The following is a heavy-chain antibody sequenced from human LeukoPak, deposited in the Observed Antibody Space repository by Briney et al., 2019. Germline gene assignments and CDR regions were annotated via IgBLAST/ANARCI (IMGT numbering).Heavy chain of an antibody. CDR1: GYSFVFFG. J-gene: IGHJ4*02. D-gene: IGHD6-13*01. CDR2: INSHNGDT. CDR3: ATVRGWRYSSSWSPFDY. V-gene: IGHV1-18*01. Sequence: ASVKVSCKASGYSFVFFGVSWVRQAPGQGLEWMGWINSHNGDTKYAERLQGRVIMTTDTSTSTAYMELRSLRSDDTAVYYCATVRGWRYSSSWSPFDYWGQGTLVTVSS.